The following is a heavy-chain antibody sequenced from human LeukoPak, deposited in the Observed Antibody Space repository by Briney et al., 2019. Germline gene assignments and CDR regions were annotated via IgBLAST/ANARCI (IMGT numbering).Heavy chain of an antibody. Sequence: GGSLRLSCAASGFSFSSNWMVWVRQAPGEGLEWVANINQDGSQMYYVDSVKGRFTIFRDNAKSSLFLQMNSLRAEDAAVYFCAASRPPWALDVWGQGTVVTVSS. CDR2: INQDGSQM. V-gene: IGHV3-7*03. CDR1: GFSFSSNW. J-gene: IGHJ3*01. CDR3: AASRPPWALDV. D-gene: IGHD6-6*01.